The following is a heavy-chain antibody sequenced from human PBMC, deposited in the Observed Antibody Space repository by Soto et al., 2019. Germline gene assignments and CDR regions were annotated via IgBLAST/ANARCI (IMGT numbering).Heavy chain of an antibody. Sequence: SVKVSCKASGGTFSSYTISWVRQAPGQGLEWMGRIIPILGIANYAQKFQGRVTITADKSTSTAYMELSSLRSEDTAVYYCARSLQIFGVVIAPTYYMDVWGKGTTVTVSS. CDR1: GGTFSSYT. D-gene: IGHD3-3*01. CDR2: IIPILGIA. V-gene: IGHV1-69*02. J-gene: IGHJ6*03. CDR3: ARSLQIFGVVIAPTYYMDV.